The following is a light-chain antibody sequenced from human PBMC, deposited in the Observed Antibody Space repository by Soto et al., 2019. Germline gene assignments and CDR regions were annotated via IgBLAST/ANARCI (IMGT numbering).Light chain of an antibody. V-gene: IGLV2-8*01. CDR2: EVS. CDR3: VSYAVSSVV. Sequence: QSALTQPPSASGSPGQSVTISCTGTSSDIGGYNYISWYQQHPGKAPKLMIYEVSKRPSGVPDRFSASKSGNTASLTVSGLQAEDEADYYCVSYAVSSVVFGGGTKVTVL. CDR1: SSDIGGYNY. J-gene: IGLJ2*01.